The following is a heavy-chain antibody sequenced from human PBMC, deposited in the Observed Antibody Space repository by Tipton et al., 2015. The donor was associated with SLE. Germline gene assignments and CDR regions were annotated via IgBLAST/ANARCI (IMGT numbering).Heavy chain of an antibody. Sequence: TLSLTCTVSGYSISSGYYWHWIRQSPGKGLEWIGYVYDSGTSKYNPSLKSRLNITVDTSKNHFSLELTSVTAADTAIYFCARGSRWFDDFWSGDPLGNWFDPWVQGTLVTVSS. CDR2: VYDSGTS. D-gene: IGHD3-3*01. V-gene: IGHV4-61*03. CDR1: GYSISSGYY. CDR3: ARGSRWFDDFWSGDPLGNWFDP. J-gene: IGHJ5*02.